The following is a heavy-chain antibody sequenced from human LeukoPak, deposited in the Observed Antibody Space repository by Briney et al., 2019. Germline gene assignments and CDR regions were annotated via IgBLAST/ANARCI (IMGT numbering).Heavy chain of an antibody. V-gene: IGHV3-7*01. Sequence: GGSLTLSCAASGFTFSDYWMIWVRQAPGKGLEWVANIRQDGNEKYFVDSVKGRFTISRDNAKNSLFLQMGSLRPEDTAVYYCARGGRSSMSRSTNFDYWGQGTLVTVSS. D-gene: IGHD6-6*01. CDR2: IRQDGNEK. CDR3: ARGGRSSMSRSTNFDY. CDR1: GFTFSDYW. J-gene: IGHJ4*02.